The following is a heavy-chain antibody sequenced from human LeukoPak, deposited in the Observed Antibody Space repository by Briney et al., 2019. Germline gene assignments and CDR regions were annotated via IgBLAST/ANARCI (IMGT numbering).Heavy chain of an antibody. CDR3: ARDVEMAPYYYYGMDV. CDR2: ISSSSSYI. Sequence: PGGSLRLSCAASGFTFSSYSMNLVRQAPGKGLEWVSSISSSSSYIYYADSVKGRFTISRDNAKNSLYLQMNSLRAEDTAVYYCARDVEMAPYYYYGMDVWGQGTTVTVSS. J-gene: IGHJ6*02. V-gene: IGHV3-21*01. CDR1: GFTFSSYS.